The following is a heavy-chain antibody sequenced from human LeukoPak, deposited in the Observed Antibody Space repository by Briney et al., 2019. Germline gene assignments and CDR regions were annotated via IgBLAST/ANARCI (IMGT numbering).Heavy chain of an antibody. V-gene: IGHV4-39*07. D-gene: IGHD3-22*01. CDR1: GGSISSSSYY. J-gene: IGHJ3*02. Sequence: SETLSLTCTVSGGSISSSSYYWSWIRQPPGKGLEWIGEINHSGSTNYNPSLKSRVTISVDTSKNQFSLKLSSVTAADTAVYYCACTPRYYYDSSGPPDAFDIWGQGTMVTVSS. CDR3: ACTPRYYYDSSGPPDAFDI. CDR2: INHSGST.